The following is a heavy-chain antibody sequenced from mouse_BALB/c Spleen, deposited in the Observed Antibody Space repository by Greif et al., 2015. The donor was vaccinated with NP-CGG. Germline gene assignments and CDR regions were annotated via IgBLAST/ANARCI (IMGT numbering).Heavy chain of an antibody. V-gene: IGHV1-66*01. CDR3: ARSITTGFAY. D-gene: IGHD2-4*01. CDR2: IFPGSGNT. J-gene: IGHJ3*01. CDR1: GYSLTIYY. Sequence: QVQLKQSGPELVKPGASVKISCKASGYSLTIYYIHWVKQRPGQGLEWIGWIFPGSGNTKYNEKFKGKATLTADTSSSTAYMQLSSLTSEDSAVYFCARSITTGFAYWGQGTLVTVSA.